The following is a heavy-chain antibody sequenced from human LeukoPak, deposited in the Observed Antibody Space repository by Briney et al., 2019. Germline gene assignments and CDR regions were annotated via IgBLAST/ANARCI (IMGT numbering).Heavy chain of an antibody. Sequence: HPGGSLRLSCTASGFTFGDYGMSWFRQAPGKGLEWVGFIRSEAHDTTPQYGASVRGRFTISKDDSRRIAFLQMSSLKTEDTAVYYCSRAAGYDFILEYWGQGTLVTVSS. CDR1: GFTFGDYG. V-gene: IGHV3-49*03. J-gene: IGHJ4*02. D-gene: IGHD5-12*01. CDR3: SRAAGYDFILEY. CDR2: IRSEAHDTTP.